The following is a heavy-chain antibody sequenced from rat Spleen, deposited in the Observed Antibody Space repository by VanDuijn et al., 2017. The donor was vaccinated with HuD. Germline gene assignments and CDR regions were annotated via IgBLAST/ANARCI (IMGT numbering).Heavy chain of an antibody. J-gene: IGHJ2*01. CDR1: GFSLTRYH. D-gene: IGHD4-3*01. CDR3: AREDSGLDY. CDR2: ISSGGST. V-gene: IGHV2-6*01. Sequence: QVQLKESGPGLVQPSQTLSLTCTVSGFSLTRYHVSWVRQTPGKGLEWIAAISSGGSTYYNSALKSRLSISRDTSKSQVFLKMNSLQSEDTTTYYCAREDSGLDYWGQGVMVTVSS.